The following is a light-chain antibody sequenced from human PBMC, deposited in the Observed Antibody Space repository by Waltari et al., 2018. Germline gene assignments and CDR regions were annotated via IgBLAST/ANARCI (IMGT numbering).Light chain of an antibody. CDR1: DIGRKN. CDR3: QVWDSSRGHRGL. V-gene: IGLV3-21*02. J-gene: IGLJ3*02. Sequence: SYGLTQPPSLSVAPGQTATIICGGNDIGRKNVHWYQQRPGQAPVLVVFDDDNRHSGIPERFAGSNSGGSATLTISRVEAGDEADYFCQVWDSSRGHRGLFGGGTKLTVL. CDR2: DDD.